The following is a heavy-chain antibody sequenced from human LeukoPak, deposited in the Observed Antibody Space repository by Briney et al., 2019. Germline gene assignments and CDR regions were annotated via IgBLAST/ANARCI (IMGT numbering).Heavy chain of an antibody. CDR3: ARVIPSPIVGATGGVFDY. CDR2: IYYSGST. CDR1: GGSISSGGYY. V-gene: IGHV4-31*03. D-gene: IGHD1-26*01. J-gene: IGHJ4*02. Sequence: SETLSLTCTVSGGSISSGGYYWSWIRQHPGKGLEWIGYIYYSGSTYYNPSPKSRVTISVDTSKNQFSLKLSSVTAADTAVYYCARVIPSPIVGATGGVFDYWGQGTLVTASS.